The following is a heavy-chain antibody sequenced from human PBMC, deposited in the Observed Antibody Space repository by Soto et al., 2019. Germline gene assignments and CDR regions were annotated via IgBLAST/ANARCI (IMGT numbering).Heavy chain of an antibody. J-gene: IGHJ4*02. V-gene: IGHV6-1*01. CDR2: TYYRSKWYN. CDR1: AERVSSNSAS. D-gene: IGHD6-13*01. Sequence: PTPSLTCDIPAERVSSNSASSNRIRQSPSRGLEWLGRTYYRSKWYNDYAVSVKSRITINPDTSKNQFSLQLNSVTPEDTAVYYCTRAQQKLVDHWGQGTLVTVSS. CDR3: TRAQQKLVDH.